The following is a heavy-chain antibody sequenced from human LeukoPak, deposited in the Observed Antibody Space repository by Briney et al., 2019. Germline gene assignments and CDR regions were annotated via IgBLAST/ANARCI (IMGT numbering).Heavy chain of an antibody. CDR2: ISSSSSYI. Sequence: GGSLRLSCAASGFTFSSYSMNWVRQAPGKGLEWVSSISSSSSYIYYADSVKGRFTISRDNAKNSLYLQMNSLRAEDTAVYYCARVSSGSGNAFDIWGQGTMVTVSS. CDR3: ARVSSGSGNAFDI. J-gene: IGHJ3*02. V-gene: IGHV3-21*01. D-gene: IGHD3-10*01. CDR1: GFTFSSYS.